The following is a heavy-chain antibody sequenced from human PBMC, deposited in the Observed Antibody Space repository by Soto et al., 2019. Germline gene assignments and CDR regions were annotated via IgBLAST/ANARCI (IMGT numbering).Heavy chain of an antibody. V-gene: IGHV3-20*01. CDR3: ARDRGGNYYYYYMDV. CDR2: INWNGGST. J-gene: IGHJ6*03. D-gene: IGHD1-1*01. CDR1: GFTFDDYG. Sequence: EVQLVESGGGVVRPGGSLRLSCAAPGFTFDDYGMSWVRQAPGKGLEWVSGINWNGGSTGYADSVKGRFTISRDNAKNSLYLQMNSLRAEDTALYHCARDRGGNYYYYYMDVWGKGTTVTVSS.